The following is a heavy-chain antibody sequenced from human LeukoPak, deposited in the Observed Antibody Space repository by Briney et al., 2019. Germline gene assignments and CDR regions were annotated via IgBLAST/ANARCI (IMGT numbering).Heavy chain of an antibody. V-gene: IGHV3-33*05. CDR1: GFMFSRSG. D-gene: IGHD2-21*02. CDR2: IPEDGSNV. Sequence: GGSLRLSCAASGFMFSRSGMHWVRQAPGKGPEWVALIPEDGSNVYRDSVKGRFTIARDNSKNTLYLQMNSLRAEDTAVYYCARRWGHDLDYWGQGTLVTVSS. J-gene: IGHJ4*02. CDR3: ARRWGHDLDY.